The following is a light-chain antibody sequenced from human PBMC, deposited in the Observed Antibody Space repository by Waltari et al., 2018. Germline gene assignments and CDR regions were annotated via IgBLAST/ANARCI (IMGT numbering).Light chain of an antibody. J-gene: IGKJ4*01. Sequence: EVVLTQSPVTLSLAAGERATLSCRASESVSNYLAWYQQKPGQSPRLLIYDTSKRATGSPARFSGSGYGTDFTLTINNLEAEDFALYYCQQGSILPLTFGGGTNVEIK. CDR2: DTS. CDR1: ESVSNY. V-gene: IGKV3-11*01. CDR3: QQGSILPLT.